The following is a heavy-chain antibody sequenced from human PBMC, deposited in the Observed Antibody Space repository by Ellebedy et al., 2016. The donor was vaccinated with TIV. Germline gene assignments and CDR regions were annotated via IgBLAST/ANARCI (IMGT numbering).Heavy chain of an antibody. CDR3: AKDRGYYDSSATNY. D-gene: IGHD3-22*01. CDR1: GFTFSSYA. J-gene: IGHJ4*02. V-gene: IGHV3-23*01. Sequence: GESLKISXAASGFTFSSYAMSWVRQAPGKGLEWVSAISGSGGSTYYADSVKGRFTISRDNSKNTLYLQMNSLRAEDTAVYYCAKDRGYYDSSATNYWGQGTLVTVSS. CDR2: ISGSGGST.